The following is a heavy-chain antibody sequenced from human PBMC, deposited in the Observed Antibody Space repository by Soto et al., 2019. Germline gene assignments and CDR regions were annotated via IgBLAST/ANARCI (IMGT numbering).Heavy chain of an antibody. Sequence: QVQLVESGGGVVQPGRSLRLSCAASGFTFSSHGMHWVRQAPGKGLEWVAVIWYDGSNKYYADSVKGRFTISRDNSKNTLYLQMNRLRAEDTAVYYCARDGHRGYCSGGSCYVPPDYWGQGTLVTVSS. CDR1: GFTFSSHG. V-gene: IGHV3-33*01. D-gene: IGHD2-15*01. CDR3: ARDGHRGYCSGGSCYVPPDY. CDR2: IWYDGSNK. J-gene: IGHJ4*02.